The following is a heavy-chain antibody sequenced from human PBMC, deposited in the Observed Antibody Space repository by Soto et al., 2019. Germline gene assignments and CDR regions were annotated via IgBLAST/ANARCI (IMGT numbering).Heavy chain of an antibody. V-gene: IGHV1-69*01. D-gene: IGHD5-18*01. CDR3: ARGGRGYSSAPRYYFDY. CDR2: IIPIFATV. CDR1: GGSFSSNP. J-gene: IGHJ4*02. Sequence: QVQLVQSGSEVKKPGSSVKVSCKASGGSFSSNPISWVRQAPGQGLEWMAGIIPIFATVHYAQKFQGRVTLTADESTSTAYMELPSLRSEDTAVYFCARGGRGYSSAPRYYFDYWGQGTLVTVSS.